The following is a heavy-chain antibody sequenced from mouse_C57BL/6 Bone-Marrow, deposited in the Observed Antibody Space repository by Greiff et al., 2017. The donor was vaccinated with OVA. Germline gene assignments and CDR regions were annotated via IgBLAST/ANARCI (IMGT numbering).Heavy chain of an antibody. J-gene: IGHJ3*01. CDR2: INSDGGST. CDR3: ATSYDGYFAY. D-gene: IGHD2-3*01. Sequence: EVMLVESGGGLVQPGESLKLSCESNEYEFPSHDMSWVRKTPEKRLELVAAINSDGGSTYYPASMERRFIISRDNTKKTLYLQMSSVRSEDSALYYCATSYDGYFAYWGQGTLVTVSA. CDR1: EYEFPSHD. V-gene: IGHV5-2*03.